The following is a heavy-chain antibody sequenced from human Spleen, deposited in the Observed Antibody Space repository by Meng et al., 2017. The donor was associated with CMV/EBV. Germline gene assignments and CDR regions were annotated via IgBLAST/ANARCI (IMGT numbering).Heavy chain of an antibody. CDR3: ARDSVFFDY. D-gene: IGHD3-10*01. Sequence: QVPLVGSGGGVVQPGRSLRLSCAASGFTFSSYAMHWVRQAPGKGLEWVAVISYDGSNKYYTDSVKGRFTISRDNSKNTLYLQMNSLRAEDTAVYYCARDSVFFDYWGQGTLVTVSS. V-gene: IGHV3-30-3*01. CDR2: ISYDGSNK. CDR1: GFTFSSYA. J-gene: IGHJ4*02.